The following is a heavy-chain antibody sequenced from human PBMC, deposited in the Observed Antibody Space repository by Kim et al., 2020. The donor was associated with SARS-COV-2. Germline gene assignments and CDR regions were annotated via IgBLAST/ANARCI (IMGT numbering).Heavy chain of an antibody. J-gene: IGHJ4*02. CDR1: GFTFSSYG. V-gene: IGHV3-33*05. D-gene: IGHD6-13*01. CDR2: ISYDGSNK. CDR3: ARDEGSSWYLPGTS. Sequence: GGSLRLSCAASGFTFSSYGMHWVRQAPGKGLEWVAVISYDGSNKYYADSVKGRFTISRDNSKNTLYLQMNSLRAEDTAVYYCARDEGSSWYLPGTSWGQGTLVTVSS.